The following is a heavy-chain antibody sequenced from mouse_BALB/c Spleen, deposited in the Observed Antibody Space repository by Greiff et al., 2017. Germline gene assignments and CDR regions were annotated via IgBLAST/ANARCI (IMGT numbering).Heavy chain of an antibody. V-gene: IGHV5-17*02. CDR1: GFTFSSFG. J-gene: IGHJ3*01. Sequence: DVKLVESGGGLVQPGGSRKLSCAASGFTFSSFGMHWVRQAPEKGLEWVAYISSGSSTIYYADTVKGRFTISRDNPKNTLFLQMTSLRSEDTAMYYCARSESGFAYWGQGTLVTVSA. CDR3: ARSESGFAY. CDR2: ISSGSSTI.